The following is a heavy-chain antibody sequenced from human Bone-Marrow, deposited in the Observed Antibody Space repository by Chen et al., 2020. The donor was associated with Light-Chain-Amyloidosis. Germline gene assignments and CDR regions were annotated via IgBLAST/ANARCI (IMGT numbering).Heavy chain of an antibody. CDR1: GFTFNDYA. Sequence: EVQLVESGGGLVQPGRSLRLSCAASGFTFNDYAMYWVRQGPGKGLEWVSGISSNSGSIVYADSVKGRFSISRDNAKNYLHLQMNSLRPEDTALYYCVKSLIPSRYLYHYYMDVWGKGTTVIVSS. J-gene: IGHJ6*03. V-gene: IGHV3-9*01. D-gene: IGHD1-1*01. CDR3: VKSLIPSRYLYHYYMDV. CDR2: ISSNSGSI.